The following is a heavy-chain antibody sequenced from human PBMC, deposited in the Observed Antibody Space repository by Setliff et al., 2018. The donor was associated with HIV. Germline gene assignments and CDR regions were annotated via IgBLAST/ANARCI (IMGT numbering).Heavy chain of an antibody. J-gene: IGHJ4*02. D-gene: IGHD5-12*01. CDR3: ARDGNSGYHFDY. Sequence: RASVKVSCKASGGTFSSYAISWVRQAPGQGLEWMGGIIPILGIANYAQKFQGRVTITADESTSTAYMELSSLRPEDTAVYYCARDGNSGYHFDYWGQGTLVTVSS. CDR1: GGTFSSYA. CDR2: IIPILGIA. V-gene: IGHV1-69*10.